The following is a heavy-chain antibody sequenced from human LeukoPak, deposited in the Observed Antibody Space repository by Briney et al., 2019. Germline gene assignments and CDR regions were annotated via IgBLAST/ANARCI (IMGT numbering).Heavy chain of an antibody. D-gene: IGHD3-22*01. Sequence: GGSLRRSCAASGFTFSGSAMHWVRQASEKGLEWVGRIRSKANSYATAYAASVKGRFTISRDDSNNTAYLQMNSLKTEDTAVYYCTSHGNSNGLTDYWGQGTLVTV. CDR1: GFTFSGSA. J-gene: IGHJ4*02. CDR2: IRSKANSYAT. CDR3: TSHGNSNGLTDY. V-gene: IGHV3-73*01.